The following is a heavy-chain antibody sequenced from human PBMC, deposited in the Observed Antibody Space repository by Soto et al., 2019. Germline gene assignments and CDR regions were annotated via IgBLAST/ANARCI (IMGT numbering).Heavy chain of an antibody. D-gene: IGHD6-13*01. J-gene: IGHJ6*02. CDR2: IWYDGSNK. Sequence: QVQLVESGGGVVQPGRSLRLSCAASGFTFSSYGMHWVRQAPGKGLEWVAVIWYDGSNKYYADSVKGRFTISRDNSKNTLYLQMNSLRAEDTAVYYCARDSTAQRYSSSWYGMDVWGQGTTVTVSS. V-gene: IGHV3-33*01. CDR1: GFTFSSYG. CDR3: ARDSTAQRYSSSWYGMDV.